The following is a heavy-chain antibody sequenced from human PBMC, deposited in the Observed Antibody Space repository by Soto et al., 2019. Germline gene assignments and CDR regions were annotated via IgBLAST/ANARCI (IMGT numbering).Heavy chain of an antibody. D-gene: IGHD1-26*01. CDR1: GYTFTSYA. CDR2: INAGNGNT. J-gene: IGHJ4*02. V-gene: IGHV1-3*01. Sequence: ASVKVSCKASGYTFTSYAMHWVRQAPGQRLEWMGWINAGNGNTKYSQKFQGRVTITRDTSASTAYMELSSLRSEDTAVYYCARAGGGELPEWDYWGQGTLVTVSS. CDR3: ARAGGGELPEWDY.